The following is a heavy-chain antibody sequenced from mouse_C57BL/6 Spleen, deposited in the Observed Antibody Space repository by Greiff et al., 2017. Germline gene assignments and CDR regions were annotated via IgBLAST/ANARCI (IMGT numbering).Heavy chain of an antibody. V-gene: IGHV1-59*01. J-gene: IGHJ1*03. CDR2: IDPSDSYT. D-gene: IGHD1-1*01. CDR1: GYTFTSYW. Sequence: QVQLQQPGAELVRPGTSVKLSCKASGYTFTSYWMHWVKQRPGQGLEWIGVIDPSDSYTNYNQKFKGKATLTVDTSSSTAYMQLSSLTSEDSAVYYCARFITTVGATSFDVWGTGTTVTVSS. CDR3: ARFITTVGATSFDV.